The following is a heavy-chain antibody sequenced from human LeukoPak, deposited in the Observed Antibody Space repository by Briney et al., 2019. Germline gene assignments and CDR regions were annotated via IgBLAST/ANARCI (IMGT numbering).Heavy chain of an antibody. J-gene: IGHJ6*02. CDR1: GFTFDDYA. CDR2: ISWNSGSI. V-gene: IGHV3-9*01. Sequence: GGSLRLSCAGSGFTFDDYAMHWVRQAPGKGLEWVSGISWNSGSIGYADSVKGRFTISRDNAKNSLYLQMNSLRAEDTALYYCAEDMGGSAMGYYYGMDVWGQGTTVTVSS. CDR3: AEDMGGSAMGYYYGMDV. D-gene: IGHD5-18*01.